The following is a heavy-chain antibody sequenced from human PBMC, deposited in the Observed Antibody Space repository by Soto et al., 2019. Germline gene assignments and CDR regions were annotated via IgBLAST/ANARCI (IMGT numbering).Heavy chain of an antibody. J-gene: IGHJ4*02. CDR1: GLTFSRAD. D-gene: IGHD3-10*01. V-gene: IGHV3-23*01. CDR2: SGGSDLST. CDR3: VTHSGNY. Sequence: EVQLLESGGGLVQPGGSLRLSCVVSGLTFSRADLSWVSQPQGKGLEWVSASGGSDLSTHYVDSVKGRFTISRDSSKNTLYLQMNSLSAEDKAVSCCVTHSGNYWGQGTLVTVSS.